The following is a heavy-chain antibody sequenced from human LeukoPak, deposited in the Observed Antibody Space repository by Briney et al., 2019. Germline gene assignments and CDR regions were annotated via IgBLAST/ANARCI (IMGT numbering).Heavy chain of an antibody. CDR1: GFTFSNAW. CDR3: TTELGLSFGVRYFDH. V-gene: IGHV3-15*01. Sequence: GGSLRLSCAASGFTFSNAWMSWFRQAPGKGLEWVGHIKSKIDGETTGYAAPVKGRFTISRDDSKNMLYLQMNSLKTEDTAVYYCTTELGLSFGVRYFDHWGQGTSATVSS. CDR2: IKSKIDGETT. D-gene: IGHD3-10*01. J-gene: IGHJ4*02.